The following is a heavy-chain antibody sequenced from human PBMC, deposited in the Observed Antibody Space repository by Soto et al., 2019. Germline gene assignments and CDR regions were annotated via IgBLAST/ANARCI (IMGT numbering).Heavy chain of an antibody. CDR1: GGTFSSYA. V-gene: IGHV1-69*13. Sequence: SVKVSCKASGGTFSSYAISWVRQAPGQGLEWMGGIIPIFGTANYAQKFQGRVTITADESTSTAYMELSSLRSEDTAVYYWAMKAQPYYYDISDHSSAFDIWGQGTMVTVS. CDR3: AMKAQPYYYDISDHSSAFDI. CDR2: IIPIFGTA. D-gene: IGHD3-22*01. J-gene: IGHJ3*02.